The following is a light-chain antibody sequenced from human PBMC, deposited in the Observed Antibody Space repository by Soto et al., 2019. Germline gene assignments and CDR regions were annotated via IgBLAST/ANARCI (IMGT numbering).Light chain of an antibody. Sequence: IVLTQSPSTLSLSPGERATLSCRASQSVSSYLAWYQQKPGQAPRLLIYDASNRATGIPARFSGSGSGTDFTLTSSSQEPDVFAVYYCQQRSNWLTFGGGTKVEIK. CDR1: QSVSSY. J-gene: IGKJ4*01. V-gene: IGKV3-11*01. CDR3: QQRSNWLT. CDR2: DAS.